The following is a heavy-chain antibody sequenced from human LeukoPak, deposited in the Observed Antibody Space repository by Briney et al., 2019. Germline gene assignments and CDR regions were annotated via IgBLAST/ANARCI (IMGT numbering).Heavy chain of an antibody. CDR1: GYTFTSYD. D-gene: IGHD2-15*01. CDR3: ARGRGYCSGGSCYPSTFDI. CDR2: MNPNSGNT. V-gene: IGHV1-8*01. Sequence: ASVKVSCKASGYTFTSYDINWVRPATGQGLEWMGWMNPNSGNTGYAQTFQGRVTMTRNTSISTAYMELSSLRSEDTAVYYCARGRGYCSGGSCYPSTFDIWGQGTMVTVSS. J-gene: IGHJ3*02.